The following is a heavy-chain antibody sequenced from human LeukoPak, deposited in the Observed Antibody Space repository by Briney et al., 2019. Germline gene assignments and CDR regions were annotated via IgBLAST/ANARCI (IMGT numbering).Heavy chain of an antibody. Sequence: GASVKVSCKASGYTFTGYFMIWLRQAPGQGLEWMAWINPNTGDTRYLQKFQGRVTVTRDTSISTVYMELNNLRFDDTAVYYCARGRSISNVNDPPVDYWGQGTLVSVSS. D-gene: IGHD2/OR15-2a*01. CDR2: INPNTGDT. CDR1: GYTFTGYF. CDR3: ARGRSISNVNDPPVDY. V-gene: IGHV1-2*02. J-gene: IGHJ4*02.